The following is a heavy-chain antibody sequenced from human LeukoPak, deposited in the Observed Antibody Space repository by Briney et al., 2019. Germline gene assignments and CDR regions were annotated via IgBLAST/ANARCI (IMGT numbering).Heavy chain of an antibody. V-gene: IGHV3-23*01. D-gene: IGHD6-13*01. CDR3: AKDMVAAAPNSNWFDP. Sequence: PGGSLRLSCAASGFTFSSYAMSWVRQAPGKGLEWVSAISGSGGSTYYADSVKGRFTISRDNSKNTLYLQMNSLRAEDTAVYYCAKDMVAAAPNSNWFDPWGQGTLVTVSS. CDR2: ISGSGGST. J-gene: IGHJ5*02. CDR1: GFTFSSYA.